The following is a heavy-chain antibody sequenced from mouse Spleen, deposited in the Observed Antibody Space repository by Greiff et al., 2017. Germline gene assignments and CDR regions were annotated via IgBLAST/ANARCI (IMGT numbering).Heavy chain of an antibody. J-gene: IGHJ3*01. CDR2: INPSTGYT. D-gene: IGHD2-14*01. CDR3: ARGYDKAY. CDR1: GYTFTSYW. V-gene: IGHV1S26*01. Sequence: VQLQQSGAELVKPGASVKMSCKASGYTFTSYWMHWVKQRPGQGLEWIGYINPSTGYTEYNQKFKDKATLTADKSSSTAYMQLSSLTSEDSAVYYCARGYDKAYWGQGTLVTVSA.